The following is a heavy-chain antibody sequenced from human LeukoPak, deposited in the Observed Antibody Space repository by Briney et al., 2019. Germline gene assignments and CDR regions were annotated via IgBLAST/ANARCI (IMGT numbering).Heavy chain of an antibody. J-gene: IGHJ6*03. D-gene: IGHD4-11*01. CDR1: GYTFTSYG. V-gene: IGHV1-18*01. Sequence: ASVKVSCKASGYTFTSYGISWVRQAPGEGLEWMGWISGLNGDTKYAQRIQGRVTLTTDTSTRTAYMELRSLRSDDTAVYYCARGTVSGSDYYYMDVWGKGTTVTVSS. CDR2: ISGLNGDT. CDR3: ARGTVSGSDYYYMDV.